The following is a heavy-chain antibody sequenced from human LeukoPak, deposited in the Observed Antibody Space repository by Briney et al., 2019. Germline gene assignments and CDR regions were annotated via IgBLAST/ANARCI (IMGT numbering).Heavy chain of an antibody. V-gene: IGHV4-34*01. Sequence: SETLSLTCAVYGGSFSGYYWSWIRQPPGKGLEWIGEINHSGSTNYNPSLKSRVTISVDTSKNQFSLKLSSVTATDTAVYYCARVAVMQLMVYAEARYYFDYWGQGTLVTVSS. J-gene: IGHJ4*02. CDR1: GGSFSGYY. D-gene: IGHD2-8*01. CDR2: INHSGST. CDR3: ARVAVMQLMVYAEARYYFDY.